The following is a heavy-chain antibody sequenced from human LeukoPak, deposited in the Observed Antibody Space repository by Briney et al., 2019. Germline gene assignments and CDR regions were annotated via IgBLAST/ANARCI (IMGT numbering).Heavy chain of an antibody. CDR2: IKSKTDGGTT. CDR1: GFTLSDAW. CDR3: ATVGYAVVGFDC. D-gene: IGHD2-15*01. Sequence: PGGSLRLSCAASGFTLSDAWMSWVRQAPGKGLEWVGRIKSKTDGGTTDYVAPVKGRFTISRDDSKNMLYLQMNSLRSEDTAVYYCATVGYAVVGFDCWGQGTLVTVSS. J-gene: IGHJ4*02. V-gene: IGHV3-15*01.